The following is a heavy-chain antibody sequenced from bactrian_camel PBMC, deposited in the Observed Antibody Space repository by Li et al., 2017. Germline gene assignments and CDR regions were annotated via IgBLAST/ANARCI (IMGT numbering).Heavy chain of an antibody. CDR3: AAAVGSRCGGAWFYPQAYRI. CDR1: GDTYTKYT. D-gene: IGHD3*01. CDR2: IHSGGGP. Sequence: HVQLVESGGGSVQAGGSLRLSCVGSGDTYTKYTMGWIRQAPGKEREGVAAIHSGGGPTYADSVKGRFTISQDNAKNTVYLEMRSLKPEDSAMYSCAAAVGSRCGGAWFYPQAYRIWGQGTQVTVS. J-gene: IGHJ4*01. V-gene: IGHV3S53*01.